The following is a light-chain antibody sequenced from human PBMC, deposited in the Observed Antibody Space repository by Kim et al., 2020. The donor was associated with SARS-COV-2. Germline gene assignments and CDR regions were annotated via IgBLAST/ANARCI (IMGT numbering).Light chain of an antibody. Sequence: ITLPCTGISSDIGIRDFVSFPWYQQYSPKAPKLHLYWINMRPADVSNRFSCSKSGNTASLTISRLQADDEADDYCCSIVSSPVFGGGTKLTVL. CDR3: CSIVSSPV. CDR2: WIN. CDR1: SSDIGIRDF. V-gene: IGLV2-23*02. J-gene: IGLJ2*01.